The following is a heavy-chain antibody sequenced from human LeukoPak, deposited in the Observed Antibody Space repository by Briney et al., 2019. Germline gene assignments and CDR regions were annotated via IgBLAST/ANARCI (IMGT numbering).Heavy chain of an antibody. CDR1: GFTFSSYG. D-gene: IGHD2-2*01. CDR3: ANILGYCSSTSCYA. J-gene: IGHJ5*02. Sequence: GGSLRLSGAASGFTFSSYGMSWVRQAPGKGLEWVSAISGSGGSTYYADSVKGRFTISRDNSKNTLYLQMNSLRAEDTAVYYCANILGYCSSTSCYAWGQGTLVTVSS. V-gene: IGHV3-23*01. CDR2: ISGSGGST.